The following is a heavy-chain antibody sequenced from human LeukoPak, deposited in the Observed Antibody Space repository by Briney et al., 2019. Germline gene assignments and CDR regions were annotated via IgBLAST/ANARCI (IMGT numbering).Heavy chain of an antibody. D-gene: IGHD3-3*01. CDR1: GGSISSYY. CDR2: IYYSGST. J-gene: IGHJ6*02. V-gene: IGHV4-59*01. CDR3: EREGYDFWSGHLPLDV. Sequence: SETLSLTCTVSGGSISSYYWSWIRQPPGKGLEWIGYIYYSGSTNYNPSLKSRVTISVDTSKNPFSLKLSSVTATDTAVYDCEREGYDFWSGHLPLDVWGQGTTVTVSS.